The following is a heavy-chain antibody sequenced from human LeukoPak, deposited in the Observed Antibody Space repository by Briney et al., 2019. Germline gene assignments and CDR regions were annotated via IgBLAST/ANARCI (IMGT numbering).Heavy chain of an antibody. CDR2: IYPGDSDT. CDR1: GYSFTSYW. V-gene: IGHV5-51*01. Sequence: GESLKISRKGSGYSFTSYWIGWVRQMPGKGLEWMGIIYPGDSDTRYSPSVEGQVTISADKSVSTAYLQWSSLKASDTAMYYCARQSAYGSGSYYNWFDPWGRGTLVTVSS. D-gene: IGHD3-10*01. CDR3: ARQSAYGSGSYYNWFDP. J-gene: IGHJ5*02.